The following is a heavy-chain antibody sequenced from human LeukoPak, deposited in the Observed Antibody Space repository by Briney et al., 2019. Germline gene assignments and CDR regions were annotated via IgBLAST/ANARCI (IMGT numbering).Heavy chain of an antibody. Sequence: KSSETLSLTCAVYGGSFSGYYWSWIRQPPGKGLEWIGEINHSGSTNYNPSLKSRVTISVDTSKNQFSLKLSSVTAADTAVYYCARGTLLPAAISYYYGMDVWGQGTTVTVSS. V-gene: IGHV4-34*01. CDR3: ARGTLLPAAISYYYGMDV. CDR1: GGSFSGYY. CDR2: INHSGST. D-gene: IGHD2-2*01. J-gene: IGHJ6*02.